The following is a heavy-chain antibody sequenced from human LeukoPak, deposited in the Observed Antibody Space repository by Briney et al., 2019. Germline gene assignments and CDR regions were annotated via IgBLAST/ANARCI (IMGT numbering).Heavy chain of an antibody. CDR2: ISSRSSYT. Sequence: GGSLRLSCAASGFTFSDYYMSWIRQAPGKGLEWVSYISSRSSYTKYADSVKGRFTISRDNAKNSLYLQMNSLRAEDTAVYYCAPGWYQFDYWGQGTLVTVSS. V-gene: IGHV3-11*03. J-gene: IGHJ4*02. CDR3: APGWYQFDY. CDR1: GFTFSDYY. D-gene: IGHD6-19*01.